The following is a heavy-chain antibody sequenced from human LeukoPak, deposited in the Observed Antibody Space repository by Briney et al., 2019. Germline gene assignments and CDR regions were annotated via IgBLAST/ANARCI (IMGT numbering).Heavy chain of an antibody. V-gene: IGHV1-2*02. CDR3: ARGLGPAGRGGDY. CDR2: INPNSGGT. CDR1: GYTFTGYY. J-gene: IGHJ4*02. D-gene: IGHD6-13*01. Sequence: GASVKVSCKASGYTFTGYYMHWVRQAPGQGLEWMGWINPNSGGTNYAQKFQGRVTITRNTSISTAYMELSSLRSEDTAVYYCARGLGPAGRGGDYWGQGTLVTVSS.